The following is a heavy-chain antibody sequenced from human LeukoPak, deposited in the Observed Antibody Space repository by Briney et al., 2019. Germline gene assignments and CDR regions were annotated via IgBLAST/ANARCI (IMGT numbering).Heavy chain of an antibody. CDR2: IRGIVGST. CDR1: GFTFSSYA. D-gene: IGHD5-18*01. J-gene: IGHJ4*02. CDR3: AREGYGYGPTLGY. V-gene: IGHV3-23*01. Sequence: GESRRLSCAASGFTFSSYAMSWVRQPPGKGLEWVSGIRGIVGSTYYADSVKGRFTISRDNAKNSLFLQMISLRDEDTAVYYCAREGYGYGPTLGYWGQGTLVSVSS.